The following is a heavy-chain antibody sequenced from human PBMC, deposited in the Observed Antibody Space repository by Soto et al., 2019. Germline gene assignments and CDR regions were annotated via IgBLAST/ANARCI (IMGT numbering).Heavy chain of an antibody. V-gene: IGHV4-30-4*01. Sequence: QVQLQESGPGLVKPSQTLSLTCTVSGGSISSGDYYWSWIRQPPGKGLEWIGYIYYSGSTYYNPSLKSRVKISGDTAKNQFSQKLSSVTAADTAVYYCARDSSGYDPKGNWFDPWGQGTLVTVSS. D-gene: IGHD5-12*01. J-gene: IGHJ5*02. CDR1: GGSISSGDYY. CDR2: IYYSGST. CDR3: ARDSSGYDPKGNWFDP.